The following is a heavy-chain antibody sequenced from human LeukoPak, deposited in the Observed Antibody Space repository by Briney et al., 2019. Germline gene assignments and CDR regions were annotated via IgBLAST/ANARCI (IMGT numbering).Heavy chain of an antibody. V-gene: IGHV3-48*03. Sequence: PGGSLRLSCAASGFTFSSYEMNWVRQAPGKGLEWVSYISSSGSTKYYADSVKGRFTISRDNAKNSLYLQMKSLRAEDTAVYYCARRYCSSTSCLLDYWGQGTLVTVSS. CDR1: GFTFSSYE. CDR3: ARRYCSSTSCLLDY. J-gene: IGHJ4*02. CDR2: ISSSGSTK. D-gene: IGHD2-2*01.